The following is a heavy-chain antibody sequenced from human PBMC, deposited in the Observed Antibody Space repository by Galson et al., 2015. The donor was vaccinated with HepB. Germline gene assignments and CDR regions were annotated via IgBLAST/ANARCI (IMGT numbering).Heavy chain of an antibody. CDR2: IRNKANTYAT. V-gene: IGHV3-73*01. CDR1: GFMFSDSA. Sequence: SLRLSCAASGFMFSDSAVHWVRQAAGKGLEWVGRIRNKANTYATAYAASVKGRFTISRDDSKNTAYLQMNSLKTEDTAIYYCTSDAAGTNYWGQGTLVTVSS. CDR3: TSDAAGTNY. D-gene: IGHD6-13*01. J-gene: IGHJ4*02.